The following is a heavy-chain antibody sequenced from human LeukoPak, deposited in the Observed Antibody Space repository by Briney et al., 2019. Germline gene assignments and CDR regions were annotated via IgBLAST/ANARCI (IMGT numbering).Heavy chain of an antibody. CDR1: GFTFSTYW. CDR2: MNSDGSTI. CDR3: ARGMYGDSVGMDV. J-gene: IGHJ6*02. V-gene: IGHV3-74*01. D-gene: IGHD2-21*02. Sequence: GGSLRLSCAASGFTFSTYWMYWVRQAPGKGLMWVSRMNSDGSTIRYADSVKGRFTISRDNAKNTLYLQMNSLRVEDTAVYYCARGMYGDSVGMDVWGQGTTATVSS.